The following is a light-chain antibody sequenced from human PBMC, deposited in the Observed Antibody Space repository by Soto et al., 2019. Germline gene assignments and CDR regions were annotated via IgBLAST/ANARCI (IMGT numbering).Light chain of an antibody. CDR1: QAISNY. V-gene: IGKV1-33*01. J-gene: IGKJ4*01. Sequence: DIQMTQSPSSLSAPVGDRVTITCRASQAISNYLNWYQQKPGKAPALLIYEASQLETGIPSRFSGSGSGTDFTFAISSLQPEDIGTYYCQQYDNVPLTFGGGTKVEIK. CDR3: QQYDNVPLT. CDR2: EAS.